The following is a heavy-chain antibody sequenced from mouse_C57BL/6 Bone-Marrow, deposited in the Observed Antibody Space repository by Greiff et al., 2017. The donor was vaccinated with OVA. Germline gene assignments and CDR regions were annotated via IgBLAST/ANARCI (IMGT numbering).Heavy chain of an antibody. CDR3: ARYYYGSSYFDY. D-gene: IGHD1-1*01. V-gene: IGHV1-82*01. J-gene: IGHJ2*01. Sequence: QAQLQQSGPELVKPGASVKISCKASGYAFSSSWMNWVKQRPGKGLEWIGRIYPGDGDTNYNGKFKGKATLTADKSSSTAYMQLSSLTSEDSAVYFCARYYYGSSYFDYWGQGTTLTVSS. CDR2: IYPGDGDT. CDR1: GYAFSSSW.